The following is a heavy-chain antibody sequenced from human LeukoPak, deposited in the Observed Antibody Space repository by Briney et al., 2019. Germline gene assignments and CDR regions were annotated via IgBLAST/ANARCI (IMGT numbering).Heavy chain of an antibody. V-gene: IGHV3-21*01. D-gene: IGHD2-2*01. CDR2: ISSSSGYI. CDR1: GFTFSSYS. Sequence: GGSLRLSCAASGFTFSSYSMNWVRQAPGKGLEWVSSISSSSGYIYYADSVKGRFTISRDNAKNSLYLQMNSLRAEDTAVYYCARDYCSSTSCYRDFDYWGQGTLVTVSS. CDR3: ARDYCSSTSCYRDFDY. J-gene: IGHJ4*02.